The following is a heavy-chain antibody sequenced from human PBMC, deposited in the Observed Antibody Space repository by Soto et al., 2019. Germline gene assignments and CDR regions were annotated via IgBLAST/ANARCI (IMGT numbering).Heavy chain of an antibody. J-gene: IGHJ5*02. CDR3: ARGNGWDFSKWFDP. CDR1: GGSISSGDYY. V-gene: IGHV4-30-4*01. Sequence: QVQLQESGPGLVKPSQTLSLTCTVSGGSISSGDYYWSWIRQPPGKGLEWIGYIYYSGSTYYNPSLKSRVXXSVDTSKNQFSLKLSSVTAADTAVYYCARGNGWDFSKWFDPWGQGTLVTVSS. CDR2: IYYSGST. D-gene: IGHD4-4*01.